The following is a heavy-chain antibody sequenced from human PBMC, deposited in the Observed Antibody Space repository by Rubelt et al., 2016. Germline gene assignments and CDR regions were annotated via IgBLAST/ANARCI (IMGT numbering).Heavy chain of an antibody. V-gene: IGHV4-39*01. CDR1: GGFISSSSTYD. CDR2: IYYSGYT. CDR3: ASHRRGYGSDFDY. D-gene: IGHD5-12*01. J-gene: IGHJ4*02. Sequence: QLQLQESGPGLVKPSETLSLNCTVSGGFISSSSTYDWGWIRQPPGKNLEWIGSIYYSGYTYYNPSHKSRVAISVDTSGNQFSLNLRSVTASDTAVYYCASHRRGYGSDFDYWGQGALVTVSS.